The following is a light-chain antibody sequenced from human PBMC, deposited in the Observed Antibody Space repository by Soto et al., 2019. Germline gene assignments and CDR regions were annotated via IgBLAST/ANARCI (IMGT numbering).Light chain of an antibody. CDR2: EVT. CDR1: TSDVGGYHF. CDR3: YSDTTTSTYV. Sequence: QSVLTQPASVSGSPGQSITLSCTGTTSDVGGYHFVSWYQQHPGKAPKLMIYEVTNRPSGVSDRFSGSKSGNTASLTISGLQAEYEDDYDGYSDTTTSTYVFTSGTKVTGL. V-gene: IGLV2-14*01. J-gene: IGLJ1*01.